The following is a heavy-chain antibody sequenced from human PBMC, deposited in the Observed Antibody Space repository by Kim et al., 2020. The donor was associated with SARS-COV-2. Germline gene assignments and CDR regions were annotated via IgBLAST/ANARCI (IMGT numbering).Heavy chain of an antibody. CDR2: IYYSGST. Sequence: SETLSLTCTVSGGSISSYYWSWIRQPPGKGLEWIGYIYYSGSTNYNPSLKSRVTISVDTSKNQFSLKLSSVTAADTAVYYCARVSGGYEVGFDYWGQGTLVTVSS. D-gene: IGHD5-12*01. CDR3: ARVSGGYEVGFDY. V-gene: IGHV4-59*13. CDR1: GGSISSYY. J-gene: IGHJ4*02.